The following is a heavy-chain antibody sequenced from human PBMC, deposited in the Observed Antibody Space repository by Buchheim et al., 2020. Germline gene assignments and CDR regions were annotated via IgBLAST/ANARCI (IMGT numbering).Heavy chain of an antibody. D-gene: IGHD3-22*01. J-gene: IGHJ4*02. CDR1: GFTFSSYS. CDR3: ARVHSSGYYYVFYY. CDR2: ISYDGSKT. Sequence: QVQLVESGGGVVQPGRSLKLSCAASGFTFSSYSMQWVRQAPGKGLEWVAIISYDGSKTYYADSVKGRFTISRDNSKNTLYLQMNSLRAEDTAVYYCARVHSSGYYYVFYYWGQGTL. V-gene: IGHV3-30-3*01.